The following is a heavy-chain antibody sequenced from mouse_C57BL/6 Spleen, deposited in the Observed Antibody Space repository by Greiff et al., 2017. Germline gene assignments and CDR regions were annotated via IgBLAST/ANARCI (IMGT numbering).Heavy chain of an antibody. J-gene: IGHJ1*03. V-gene: IGHV1-64*01. CDR3: ARDYGNYNWYFDV. CDR2: IHPNSGST. Sequence: QVQLQRSGAELVKPGASVKLSCKASGYTFTSYWMHWVKQRPGQGLEWIGMIHPNSGSTNYNEKFKSKATLTVDKSSSTAYMQLSSLTSEDSAVYYCARDYGNYNWYFDVWGTGTTVTVSS. CDR1: GYTFTSYW. D-gene: IGHD2-1*01.